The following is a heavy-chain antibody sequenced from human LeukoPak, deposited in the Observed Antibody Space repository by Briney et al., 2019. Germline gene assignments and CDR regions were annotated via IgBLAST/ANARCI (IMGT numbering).Heavy chain of an antibody. J-gene: IGHJ4*02. CDR1: GYTFTSYA. CDR3: ARDPIGSRWPYYFDY. Sequence: ASVKVSCKASGYTFTSYAIHWVRQAPGQRLEWMGWISAGNGNTKYSQNFQGRVTFISNTSATTAFMELSSLRSEDAAVYYCARDPIGSRWPYYFDYWGQGTLVTVSS. V-gene: IGHV1-3*01. CDR2: ISAGNGNT. D-gene: IGHD6-13*01.